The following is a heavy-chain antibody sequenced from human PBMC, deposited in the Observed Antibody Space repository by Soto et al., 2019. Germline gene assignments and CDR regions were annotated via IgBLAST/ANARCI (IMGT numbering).Heavy chain of an antibody. Sequence: ASVKVSCKASGGTFSSYAISWVRQAPGQGLEWMGGIIPIFGTANYAQKFQGRVTITADESTSTAYMELSSLRSEDTAVYYCARDRSGYYYYYGMDVWGQGTTVTVSS. J-gene: IGHJ6*02. V-gene: IGHV1-69*13. CDR2: IIPIFGTA. CDR1: GGTFSSYA. D-gene: IGHD5-12*01. CDR3: ARDRSGYYYYYGMDV.